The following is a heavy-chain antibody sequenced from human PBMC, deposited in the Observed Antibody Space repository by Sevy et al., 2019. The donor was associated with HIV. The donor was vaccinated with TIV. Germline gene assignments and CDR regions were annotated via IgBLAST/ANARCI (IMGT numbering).Heavy chain of an antibody. D-gene: IGHD6-19*01. CDR3: DRGGGAVAGTYYYYYGMDV. Sequence: SETLSLTCAVSGGSISSGGYSWSWIRQPPGKGLEWIGYIYHSGSTYYNPSLKSRVTISVDRSKNQFSLKLSSVTAADTAVYYCDRGGGAVAGTYYYYYGMDVWGQGTTVTVSS. V-gene: IGHV4-30-2*01. CDR2: IYHSGST. CDR1: GGSISSGGYS. J-gene: IGHJ6*02.